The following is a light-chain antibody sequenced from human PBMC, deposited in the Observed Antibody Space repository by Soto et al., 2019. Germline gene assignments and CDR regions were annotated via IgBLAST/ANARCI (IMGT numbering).Light chain of an antibody. CDR3: QQRSNWPPWT. V-gene: IGKV3-11*01. CDR1: QNISNY. Sequence: ATLSFSPGERGTLSCRTSQNISNYLAWYQQKPGQAPRLLIYGASSRATGIPARFSGSGSGTDFTLTISSLEPEDFAVYYCQQRSNWPPWTFGQGTKVDTK. J-gene: IGKJ1*01. CDR2: GAS.